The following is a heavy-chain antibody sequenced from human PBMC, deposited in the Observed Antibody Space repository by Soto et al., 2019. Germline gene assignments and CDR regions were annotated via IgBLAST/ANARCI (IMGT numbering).Heavy chain of an antibody. CDR1: GFTFSEYV. D-gene: IGHD2-2*01. J-gene: IGHJ5*02. V-gene: IGHV3-30*03. Sequence: GGSLRLSCAASGFTFSEYVMHWVRQAPGKGLEWVAVISYDGRSKFYADYVKGRFTVSRDNSKNTLYLQMNSLRAEDTAVYYCAIDPSLLEYCSSTSCPNHTFDPWGQGTLVTVSS. CDR3: AIDPSLLEYCSSTSCPNHTFDP. CDR2: ISYDGRSK.